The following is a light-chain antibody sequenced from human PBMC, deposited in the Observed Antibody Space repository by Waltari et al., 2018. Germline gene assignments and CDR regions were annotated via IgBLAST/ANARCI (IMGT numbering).Light chain of an antibody. CDR1: QMGSSD. V-gene: IGKV3-15*01. CDR3: QRYRIWPLT. CDR2: GAC. Sequence: IVMTQSPATLSMTPGERATLSCRASQMGSSDLAWYQQRPGQAPRLLIYGACTRATGVPATFSGIGSGTEFTLTISSLQSEDSAVYCCQRYRIWPLTFGGGTKMEIK. J-gene: IGKJ4*01.